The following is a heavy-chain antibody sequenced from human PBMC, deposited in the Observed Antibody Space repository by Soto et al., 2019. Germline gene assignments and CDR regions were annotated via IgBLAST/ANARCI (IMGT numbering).Heavy chain of an antibody. J-gene: IGHJ6*02. CDR1: GFTFSSYA. Sequence: GGSLRLSCAASGFTFSSYAMHGVRQAPGKGLEWVAVISYDGSNKYYADSVKGRFTISRDNSKNTLYLQMNSLRAEDTAVYYCASQQLVPAAIRYYYGMDVWGQGTTVTVSS. V-gene: IGHV3-30-3*01. CDR3: ASQQLVPAAIRYYYGMDV. CDR2: ISYDGSNK. D-gene: IGHD2-2*01.